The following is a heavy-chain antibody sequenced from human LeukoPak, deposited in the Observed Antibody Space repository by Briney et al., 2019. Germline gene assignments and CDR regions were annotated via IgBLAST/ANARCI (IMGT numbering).Heavy chain of an antibody. CDR3: ARGQTSVPDDGYIPLDY. V-gene: IGHV3-7*04. D-gene: IGHD5-24*01. J-gene: IGHJ4*02. CDR2: IKQDGSEK. CDR1: GFTFSSYW. Sequence: SGGSLRLSCAASGFTFSSYWMSWVRQAPGKGLEWVANIKQDGSEKYYVDSVNGRFTISRDNAKNSLYLQMNSLRAEDTAVYYCARGQTSVPDDGYIPLDYWGQGTLVTVSS.